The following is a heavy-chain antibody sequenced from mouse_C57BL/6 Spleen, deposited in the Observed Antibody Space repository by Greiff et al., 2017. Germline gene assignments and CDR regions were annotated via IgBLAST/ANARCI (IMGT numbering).Heavy chain of an antibody. Sequence: QVQLKESGAELARPGASVKLSCKASGYTFTSYGISWVKQRTGQGLEWIGEIYPRSGNTYYNEKFKGKATLTADKSSSTAYMELRSLTSEASAVYFCARGRGSGYVGFAYWGQGTLVTVSA. CDR1: GYTFTSYG. V-gene: IGHV1-81*01. D-gene: IGHD3-2*02. J-gene: IGHJ3*01. CDR3: ARGRGSGYVGFAY. CDR2: IYPRSGNT.